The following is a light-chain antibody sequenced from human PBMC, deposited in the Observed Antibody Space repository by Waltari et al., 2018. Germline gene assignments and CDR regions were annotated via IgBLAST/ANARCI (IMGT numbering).Light chain of an antibody. V-gene: IGKV3-20*01. Sequence: DIVLTQSPGTASLSPVERVTLSCRASQSVGSSSLAWYQQKPGQAPRLVIYRASRRATGIPDRFSGSGSGTDFSLTISRLEPEDFAVYYCQQHGTLPATFGQGTKVEIK. CDR1: QSVGSSS. CDR2: RAS. CDR3: QQHGTLPAT. J-gene: IGKJ1*01.